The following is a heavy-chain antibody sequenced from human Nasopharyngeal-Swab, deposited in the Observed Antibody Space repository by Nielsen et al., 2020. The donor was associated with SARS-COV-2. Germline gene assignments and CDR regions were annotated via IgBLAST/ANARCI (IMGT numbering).Heavy chain of an antibody. CDR2: INSDGSST. Sequence: VRQAPGKGLVWVPRINSDGSSTTYADSVKGRFTISRDNAKNTLYLQMNSLRAEDTAVYYCARDYYDYVWGSYRYLGYFDYWGQGTLVTVSS. V-gene: IGHV3-74*01. D-gene: IGHD3-16*02. J-gene: IGHJ4*02. CDR3: ARDYYDYVWGSYRYLGYFDY.